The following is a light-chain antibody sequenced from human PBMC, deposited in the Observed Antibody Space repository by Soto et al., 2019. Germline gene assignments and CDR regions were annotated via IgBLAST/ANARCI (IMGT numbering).Light chain of an antibody. CDR1: QSVSSN. V-gene: IGKV3-15*01. J-gene: IGKJ1*01. Sequence: EIVMTQSPATLSVSPGERATLSCRASQSVSSNLAWYQQKPGQAPRLLIYGASTRATGIPARFSGSGSGTAFTLTISSLQSEDFAVYYWQQYNNWPPWTFGHGTKVEIK. CDR3: QQYNNWPPWT. CDR2: GAS.